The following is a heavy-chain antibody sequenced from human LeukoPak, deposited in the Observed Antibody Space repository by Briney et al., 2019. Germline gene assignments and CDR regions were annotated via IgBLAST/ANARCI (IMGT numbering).Heavy chain of an antibody. Sequence: SETLSLTSTVSAGSTGSSRYYWRWIPQPPGKGLEWISSINYSGSTYYKPSLKSRVTISVDTSKNQFSLKMSSVTAADTALYYFAREWCRGTSCPTGFDPWGQGTLVTVSS. V-gene: IGHV4-39*07. CDR3: AREWCRGTSCPTGFDP. CDR2: INYSGST. CDR1: AGSTGSSRYY. D-gene: IGHD2-2*01. J-gene: IGHJ5*02.